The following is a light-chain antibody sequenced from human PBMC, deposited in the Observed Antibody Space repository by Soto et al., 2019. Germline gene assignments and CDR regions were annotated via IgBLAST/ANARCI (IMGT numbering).Light chain of an antibody. J-gene: IGLJ1*01. CDR2: RNN. CDR1: SSNIGSNY. Sequence: QSVLTQPPSESGTPGQRITISCSGSSSNIGSNYVYWYQQLPGTAPKLLIYRNNQXHXAVPDRSSGCKSGASASLAISGLRSEYEAHYYCPAWDDSLTARFGTETKVADL. V-gene: IGLV1-47*01. CDR3: PAWDDSLTAR.